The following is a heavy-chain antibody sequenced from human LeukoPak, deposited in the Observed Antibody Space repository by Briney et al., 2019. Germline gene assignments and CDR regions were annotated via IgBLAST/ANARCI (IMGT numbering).Heavy chain of an antibody. V-gene: IGHV4-59*01. D-gene: IGHD1-7*01. CDR2: IYSRGST. CDR1: GGSISSYY. CDR3: ARKQTGTMYDV. Sequence: SETLSLTCTVSGGSISSYYWSWIRQPPGKGLEWIGNIYSRGSTNYNPSLKSRVTISVDTSKNQFSLKLTSVTAADTAVYYCARKQTGTMYDVWGQGTQVTVSS. J-gene: IGHJ4*02.